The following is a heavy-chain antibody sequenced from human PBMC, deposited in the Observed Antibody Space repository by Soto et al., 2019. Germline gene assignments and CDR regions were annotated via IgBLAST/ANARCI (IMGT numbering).Heavy chain of an antibody. D-gene: IGHD1-1*01. CDR1: GGTFSSYA. CDR2: IIPIFGTA. V-gene: IGHV1-69*06. CDR3: ARQSGWNDPSYYYGMDV. J-gene: IGHJ6*02. Sequence: ASVKVSCKASGGTFSSYAISWVRQAPGQGLEWMGGIIPIFGTANYAQKFQGRVTITADKSTSTAYMELSSLRSEDTAVYYCARQSGWNDPSYYYGMDVWGQGTTVTVSS.